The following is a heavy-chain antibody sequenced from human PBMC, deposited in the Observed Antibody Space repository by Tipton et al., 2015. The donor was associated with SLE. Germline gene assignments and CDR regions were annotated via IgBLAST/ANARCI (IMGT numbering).Heavy chain of an antibody. Sequence: QVQLVQSGAEVKKPGASVKVSCRASGYIFSTYGISWVRQAPGQGLEWMGWINPYNDNTDYVEPLQGRVTMTTDTSTGTAYMELTSLNSDDTAIYYCARHPVAGYTYYMDVWGTGTTVTVSS. CDR1: GYIFSTYG. CDR3: ARHPVAGYTYYMDV. V-gene: IGHV1-18*01. J-gene: IGHJ6*03. CDR2: INPYNDNT. D-gene: IGHD5-24*01.